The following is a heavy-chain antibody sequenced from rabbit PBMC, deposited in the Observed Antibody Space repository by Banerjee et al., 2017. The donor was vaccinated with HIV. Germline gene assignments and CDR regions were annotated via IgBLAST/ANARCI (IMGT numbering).Heavy chain of an antibody. D-gene: IGHD4-2*01. J-gene: IGHJ4*01. CDR3: ARDAGYAGSNL. CDR1: GFSFSSSYW. V-gene: IGHV1S45*01. Sequence: EESGGGLVQPEGPLTLTCTASGFSFSSSYWICCVRQAPGKGLERIACIHAGSSGSTYYASWAKGRFTISKTSSTTVTLQMTSLTGADTATYFCARDAGYAGSNLWGPGTLVTVS. CDR2: IHAGSSGST.